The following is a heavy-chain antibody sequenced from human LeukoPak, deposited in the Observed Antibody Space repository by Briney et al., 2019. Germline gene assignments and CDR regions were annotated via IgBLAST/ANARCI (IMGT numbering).Heavy chain of an antibody. J-gene: IGHJ4*02. V-gene: IGHV3-23*01. D-gene: IGHD3-10*01. CDR1: GFTFSSYA. CDR3: AKLIRGSSYYFDY. CDR2: ITGSSGGT. Sequence: GGSLSLSGPAFGFTFSSYAMNWVGQAPGKGPEWVSGITGSSGGTYYADSVKGRFTISKDNSKTSLYLQMNSLRAEDTAVYYCAKLIRGSSYYFDYWGQGTLVTVSS.